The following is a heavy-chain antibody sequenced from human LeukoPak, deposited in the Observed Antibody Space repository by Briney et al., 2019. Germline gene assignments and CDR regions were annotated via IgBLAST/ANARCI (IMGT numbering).Heavy chain of an antibody. CDR3: GMSGDRVPLQDDVFDV. J-gene: IGHJ3*01. CDR2: IYPGDSGP. Sequence: GESLKISRKVSGYSFTSYCIGWVRQMPGKGLEWMGTIYPGDSGPTYSPSFQGQVTISVDKSINTAYLQWSSLQASDTAMYYCGMSGDRVPLQDDVFDVWGQGTMVTVST. V-gene: IGHV5-51*01. D-gene: IGHD1-26*01. CDR1: GYSFTSYC.